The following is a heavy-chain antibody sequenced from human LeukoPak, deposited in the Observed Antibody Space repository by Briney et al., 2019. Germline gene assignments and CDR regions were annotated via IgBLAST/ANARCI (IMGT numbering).Heavy chain of an antibody. CDR2: IKQDGSEK. CDR3: AKKKMAYGSGSFYPDY. CDR1: GFTFNSYW. V-gene: IGHV3-7*01. D-gene: IGHD3-10*01. J-gene: IGHJ4*02. Sequence: GGSLRLSCAASGFTFNSYWMSWVRQAPGKGLEWVANIKQDGSEKYYVDSVEGRFTISRDNAKNPLYLQMNSLRAEDTAVYYCAKKKMAYGSGSFYPDYWGQGTLVTVSS.